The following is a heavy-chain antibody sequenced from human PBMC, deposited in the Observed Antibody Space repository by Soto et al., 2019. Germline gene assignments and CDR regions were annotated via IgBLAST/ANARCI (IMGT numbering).Heavy chain of an antibody. CDR2: IYYSGST. J-gene: IGHJ5*02. V-gene: IGHV4-59*01. D-gene: IGHD1-1*01. CDR3: ARDNGNNFNWFDP. Sequence: IRQPPGKGLEWIGYIYYSGSTNYNPSLKSRVTISVDTSKNQFSLKLSSVTAADTAVYYCARDNGNNFNWFDPWGQGTIVTVTS.